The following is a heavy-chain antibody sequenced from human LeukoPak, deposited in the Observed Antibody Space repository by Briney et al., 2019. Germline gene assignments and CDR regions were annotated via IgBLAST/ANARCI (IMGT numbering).Heavy chain of an antibody. CDR2: ISSSSSYI. Sequence: PGGSLRLSCAASGFTFSSYSMNWVRQAPGKGLEWVSSISSSSSYIYYADSVKGRFTISRDNAKNSLYLQMNSLRAEDTAVYYCARAMTTVTSYYSDYWGQGTLVTVSS. CDR1: GFTFSSYS. CDR3: ARAMTTVTSYYSDY. D-gene: IGHD4-17*01. V-gene: IGHV3-21*01. J-gene: IGHJ4*02.